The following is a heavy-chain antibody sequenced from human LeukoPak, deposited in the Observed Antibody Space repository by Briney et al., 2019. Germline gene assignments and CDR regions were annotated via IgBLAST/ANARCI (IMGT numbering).Heavy chain of an antibody. D-gene: IGHD2-2*01. CDR2: ISYSGNT. V-gene: IGHV4-39*01. CDR1: GGSISRSSFY. J-gene: IGHJ6*03. CDR3: ARHGCTTTSCRLYYYYYFYMDV. Sequence: PSETLSLTCSVSGGSISRSSFYWDWIRQPPGKGLEWIGSISYSGNTYYNPSLKSRVTISVDTSKDQFSLKLSSVTAADTAVYYCARHGCTTTSCRLYYYYYFYMDVWGKGTTVTISS.